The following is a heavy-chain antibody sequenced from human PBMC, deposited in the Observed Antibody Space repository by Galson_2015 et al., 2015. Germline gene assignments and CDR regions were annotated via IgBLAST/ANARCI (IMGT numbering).Heavy chain of an antibody. CDR2: ISSSSSYI. CDR3: AREGTSDWNDWTIFDY. CDR1: GFTFSSYS. Sequence: SLRLSCAASGFTFSSYSMNWVRQAPGKGLEWVSSISSSSSYIYYADSVKGRFTISRDNAKNSLYLQMNSLRAEDTAVYYCAREGTSDWNDWTIFDYGGQGTLVTVSS. D-gene: IGHD1-1*01. V-gene: IGHV3-21*01. J-gene: IGHJ4*02.